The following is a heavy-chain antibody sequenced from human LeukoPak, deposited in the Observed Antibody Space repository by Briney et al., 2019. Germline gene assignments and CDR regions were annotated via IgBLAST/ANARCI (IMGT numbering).Heavy chain of an antibody. J-gene: IGHJ4*02. CDR1: GGIFATYS. Sequence: ASVKVSCKASGGIFATYSYSWVRQAPGQGLEWMGRIIPVLDKTNSAQKLQGRVTITADKTTNTAYMDLGSLRSEDTAVYYCARAGQISTGAYFDYWGQGTLVTVSS. D-gene: IGHD3-10*01. V-gene: IGHV1-69*08. CDR2: IIPVLDKT. CDR3: ARAGQISTGAYFDY.